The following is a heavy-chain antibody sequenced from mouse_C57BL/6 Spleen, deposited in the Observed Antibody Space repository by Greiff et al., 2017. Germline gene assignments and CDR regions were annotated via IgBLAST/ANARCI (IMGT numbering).Heavy chain of an antibody. CDR1: GYTFTSYW. D-gene: IGHD3-2*02. CDR2: IDPSDSYT. J-gene: IGHJ2*01. Sequence: QVQLQQPGAELVMPGASVKLSCKASGYTFTSYWMHWVKQRLGQGLEWIGEIDPSDSYTNYNQKFKGKSTWTVAKSSSTAYMQLRSLTSEDSAVYYCARGQLRGYWGQGTTLTVSS. V-gene: IGHV1-69*01. CDR3: ARGQLRGY.